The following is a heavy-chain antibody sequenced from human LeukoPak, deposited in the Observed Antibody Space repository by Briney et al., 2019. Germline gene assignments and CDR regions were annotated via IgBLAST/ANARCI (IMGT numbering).Heavy chain of an antibody. CDR3: AKPPTLRASPGSYDY. V-gene: IGHV3-23*01. Sequence: PGGSLRLSCAASGFTFSSYGMSWVGQAPGKGREWVSAISGSGGSKYYADSVKGRFTISRDNSKNTLDLQMNSLRAEDTAVYYCAKPPTLRASPGSYDYWGQGTLVTVSS. J-gene: IGHJ4*02. D-gene: IGHD3-10*01. CDR2: ISGSGGSK. CDR1: GFTFSSYG.